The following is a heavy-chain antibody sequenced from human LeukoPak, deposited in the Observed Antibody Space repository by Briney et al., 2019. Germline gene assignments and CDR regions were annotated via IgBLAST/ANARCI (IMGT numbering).Heavy chain of an antibody. Sequence: SETLSLTCTVSGDFNNSGNYYWSWVRQPAGKGLEYIGRVYTTGSTNYNPSLKSRVTISLDTSKNQFSLELKTVTAADTAVYYCARFWFSRGYFFDYWGRGALVTVSS. CDR1: GDFNNSGNYY. J-gene: IGHJ4*02. V-gene: IGHV4-61*02. D-gene: IGHD2-2*01. CDR2: VYTTGST. CDR3: ARFWFSRGYFFDY.